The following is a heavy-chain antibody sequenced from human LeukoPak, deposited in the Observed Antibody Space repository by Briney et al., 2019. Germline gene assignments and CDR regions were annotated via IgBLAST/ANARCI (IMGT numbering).Heavy chain of an antibody. CDR1: GFTFSDYY. CDR2: ISSSTSTI. Sequence: GGSLRLSCAASGFTFSDYYMSWIRQAPGKGLEWVSYISSSTSTIYYADSVKGRFTISRDNAKNSLYLQMNSLKTEDTAVYYCTRDGDYYGSGSYYTGDFDYWGQGTLVTVSS. V-gene: IGHV3-11*01. J-gene: IGHJ4*02. CDR3: TRDGDYYGSGSYYTGDFDY. D-gene: IGHD3-10*01.